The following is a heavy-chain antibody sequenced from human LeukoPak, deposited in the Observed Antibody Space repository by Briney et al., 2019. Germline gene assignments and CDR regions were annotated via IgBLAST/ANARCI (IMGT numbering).Heavy chain of an antibody. CDR2: MNPNSGNT. CDR3: ARAKMVRGVIIKKSNWFDP. J-gene: IGHJ5*02. D-gene: IGHD3-10*01. Sequence: ASVKVSCKASGYTFTSCDINWVRQATGQGLEWMGWMNPNSGNTGYAQKFQGRVTMTRNTSISTAYMELSSLRSEDTAVYYCARAKMVRGVIIKKSNWFDPWGQGTLVTVSS. V-gene: IGHV1-8*01. CDR1: GYTFTSCD.